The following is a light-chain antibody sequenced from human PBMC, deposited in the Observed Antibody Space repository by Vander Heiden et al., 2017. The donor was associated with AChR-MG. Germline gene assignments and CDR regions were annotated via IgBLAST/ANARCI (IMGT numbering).Light chain of an antibody. Sequence: QSVLTQPPSVSGAPGQRVTISRTGSSSNIGAGYDVHWYQQLPGTAPKLLIYGNSNRPSGVPDRFSGSKSGTSASLAITGLQAEDEADYYCQSYDSSLSGSEVVFGGGTKLTVL. CDR2: GNS. CDR1: SSNIGAGYD. V-gene: IGLV1-40*01. J-gene: IGLJ2*01. CDR3: QSYDSSLSGSEVV.